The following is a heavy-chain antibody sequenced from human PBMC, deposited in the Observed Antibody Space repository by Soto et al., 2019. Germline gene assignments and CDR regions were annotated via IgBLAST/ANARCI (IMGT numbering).Heavy chain of an antibody. D-gene: IGHD5-18*01. CDR1: GGAGVSFSGYY. V-gene: IGHV4-34*09. J-gene: IGHJ6*02. Sequence: SETLSLTGAVYGGAGVSFSGYYWSWIRQPPGKGLEWIGEINHSGSTNYNPSLESRVTISVDTSKNQFSLKLSSVTAADTAVYYCARDTAMAEPQGFYYYGMDVWGQGTTVTVSS. CDR2: INHSGST. CDR3: ARDTAMAEPQGFYYYGMDV.